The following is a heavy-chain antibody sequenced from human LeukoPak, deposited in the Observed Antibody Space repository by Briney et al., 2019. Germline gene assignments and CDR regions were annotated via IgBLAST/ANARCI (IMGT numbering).Heavy chain of an antibody. CDR1: SYSISSGYY. J-gene: IGHJ4*02. Sequence: SETLSLTCAVSSYSISSGYYWGWIRQPPGKGLEWIGEINHSGSTNYNPSLKSRVTISVDTSKNQFSLKLSSVTAADTAVYYCARADGSIAARPFDYWGQGTLVTVSS. D-gene: IGHD6-6*01. CDR3: ARADGSIAARPFDY. V-gene: IGHV4-38-2*01. CDR2: INHSGST.